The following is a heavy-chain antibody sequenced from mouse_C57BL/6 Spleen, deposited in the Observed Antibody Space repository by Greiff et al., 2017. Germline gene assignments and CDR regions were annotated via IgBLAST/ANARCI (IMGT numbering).Heavy chain of an antibody. Sequence: EVKLMESGPGLVKPSQSLSLTCSVTGYSITSGYYWNWIRQFPGNKLEWMGYISYDGSNNYNPSLKNRISITRDTSKNQFFLKLNSVTTEDTATYYCAREGVVAKDFDYWGQGTTLTVSS. J-gene: IGHJ2*01. CDR1: GYSITSGYY. V-gene: IGHV3-6*01. CDR3: AREGVVAKDFDY. CDR2: ISYDGSN. D-gene: IGHD1-1*01.